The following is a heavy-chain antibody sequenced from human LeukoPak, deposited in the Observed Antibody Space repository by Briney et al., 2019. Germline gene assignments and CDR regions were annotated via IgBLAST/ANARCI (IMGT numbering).Heavy chain of an antibody. D-gene: IGHD1-26*01. CDR2: INHSGST. CDR3: ARLSIVGATSSYYMDV. J-gene: IGHJ6*03. CDR1: GGSFSGYY. V-gene: IGHV4-34*01. Sequence: SETLSLTCAVYGGSFSGYYWSWTRQPPGKGLEWIGEINHSGSTNYNPSLKSRVTISVDTSKNQFSLRLSSVTVADTAVYYCARLSIVGATSSYYMDVWGKGTTVTVSS.